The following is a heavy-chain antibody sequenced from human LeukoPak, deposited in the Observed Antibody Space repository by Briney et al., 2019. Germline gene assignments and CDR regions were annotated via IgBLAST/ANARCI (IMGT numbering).Heavy chain of an antibody. D-gene: IGHD6-13*01. J-gene: IGHJ4*02. CDR2: ISYDGSYK. CDR1: GFPLRNYP. Sequence: GRCLSLSRGACGFPLRNYPIHWVPQAPSKGLEWVADISYDGSYKFYAESLQGRFAHSRDNSKNTLYVQVNSLRSEDTGVYYCAKGASAGTWGTSCDYWGQGALVSVSS. CDR3: AKGASAGTWGTSCDY. V-gene: IGHV3-30*01.